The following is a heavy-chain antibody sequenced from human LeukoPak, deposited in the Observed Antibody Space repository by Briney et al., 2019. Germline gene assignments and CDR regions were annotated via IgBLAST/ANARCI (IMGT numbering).Heavy chain of an antibody. CDR3: ASRSGIAAAGTDY. Sequence: GGSLRLSCAASGFTFSSYSMNWVRQAPGKGLEWVSSISSSSSYIYYADSVTGRFTISRDNAKNSLYLQMNSLRAEDTAVYYCASRSGIAAAGTDYWGQGTLVTVSS. CDR1: GFTFSSYS. V-gene: IGHV3-21*01. D-gene: IGHD6-13*01. CDR2: ISSSSSYI. J-gene: IGHJ4*02.